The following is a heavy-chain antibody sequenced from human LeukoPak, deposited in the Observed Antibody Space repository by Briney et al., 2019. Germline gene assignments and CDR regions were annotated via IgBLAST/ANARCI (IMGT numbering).Heavy chain of an antibody. Sequence: GGSLRLSCAASGFTFSSFWLHWVRQAPGKGLVWVSRINSDGSSTSYADSVKGRFTISRDNAKNTLYLQMNSLRAEDTAVYYCATLYGDYNWYFDLWGRGTLVTVSS. CDR1: GFTFSSFW. D-gene: IGHD4-17*01. V-gene: IGHV3-74*01. J-gene: IGHJ2*01. CDR3: ATLYGDYNWYFDL. CDR2: INSDGSST.